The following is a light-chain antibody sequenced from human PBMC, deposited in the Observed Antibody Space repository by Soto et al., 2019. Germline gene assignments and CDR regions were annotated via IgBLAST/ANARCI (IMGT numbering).Light chain of an antibody. V-gene: IGLV2-14*01. J-gene: IGLJ1*01. CDR2: DVS. CDR3: SSYTSSSTLLYV. Sequence: QSVLTQPASVSGSPGQSITISCTGTSSDVGGYNYVSWYQQHPGKATKLMIYDVSNRPSGVSNRFSGSKSGNTASLTISGLQAEGEADYYCSSYTSSSTLLYVFGTGTKVTVL. CDR1: SSDVGGYNY.